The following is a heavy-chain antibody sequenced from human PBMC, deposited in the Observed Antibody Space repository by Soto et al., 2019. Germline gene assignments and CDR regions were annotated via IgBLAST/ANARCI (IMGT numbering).Heavy chain of an antibody. J-gene: IGHJ4*02. V-gene: IGHV3-30*18. D-gene: IGHD2-21*02. CDR2: ISYDGSNK. Sequence: GGSLRLSCAASGFTISSYGMHWVRQAPGKGLEWVAVISYDGSNKYYADSVKGRFTISRDNSKNTLYLQMNSLRAEDTAVYYCAKDGGDWPFDYWGQGTLVTVSS. CDR1: GFTISSYG. CDR3: AKDGGDWPFDY.